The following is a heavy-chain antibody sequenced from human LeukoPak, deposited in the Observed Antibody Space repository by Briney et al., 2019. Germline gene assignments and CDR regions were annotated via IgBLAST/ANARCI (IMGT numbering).Heavy chain of an antibody. CDR1: GGSISSYY. V-gene: IGHV4-59*08. CDR2: IYYSGST. Sequence: SETLSLTCTVSGGSISSYYWSWIRQPPGKGLEWIGYIYYSGSTNYNPSLKSRVTISVDTSKNQFSLKLSSVTAADTAVYYCASYSSGWSLLDYWGQGTLVTVSS. CDR3: ASYSSGWSLLDY. J-gene: IGHJ4*02. D-gene: IGHD6-19*01.